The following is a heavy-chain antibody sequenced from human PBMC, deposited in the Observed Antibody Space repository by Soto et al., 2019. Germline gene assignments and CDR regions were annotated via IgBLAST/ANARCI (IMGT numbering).Heavy chain of an antibody. V-gene: IGHV4-59*08. J-gene: IGHJ6*02. CDR1: GGSISSYY. CDR3: ARLRCSGGSCYSYYYGMDV. D-gene: IGHD2-15*01. Sequence: PSETLSLTCTVSGGSISSYYWSWIRQPPGKGLEWIGYIYYSGSTNYNPSLKSRVTISVDTSKNQFSLKLSSVTAADTAVYYCARLRCSGGSCYSYYYGMDVWGQGTTVTVSS. CDR2: IYYSGST.